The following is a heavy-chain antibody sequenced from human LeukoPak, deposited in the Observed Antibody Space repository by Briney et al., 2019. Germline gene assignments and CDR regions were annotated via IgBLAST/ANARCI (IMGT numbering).Heavy chain of an antibody. CDR2: ISSSGSTI. CDR3: AREPRHGSFDAFDI. D-gene: IGHD6-13*01. CDR1: GFTFSDYY. V-gene: IGHV3-11*04. Sequence: GGSLRLSCAASGFTFSDYYMSWIRQAPGKGLEWVSYISSSGSTIDYADSVKGRFTISRDNAKNSLYLQMNSLRAEDTAVYYCAREPRHGSFDAFDIWGEGTMVTVCS. J-gene: IGHJ3*02.